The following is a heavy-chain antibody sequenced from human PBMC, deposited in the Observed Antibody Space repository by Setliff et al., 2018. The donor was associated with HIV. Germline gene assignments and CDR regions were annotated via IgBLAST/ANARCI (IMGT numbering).Heavy chain of an antibody. D-gene: IGHD5-18*01. J-gene: IGHJ4*02. V-gene: IGHV4-59*01. CDR3: ARGAYRDGYDY. CDR1: GASISSYY. Sequence: SETLSLTCSVSGASISSYYWSWIRQPPGKGLEWIGYVDYNGRTDYNPSLKSQVTISLDTSKNQVSLKLSSVAAADTAVYHCARGAYRDGYDYWGQGTLVTVSS. CDR2: VDYNGRT.